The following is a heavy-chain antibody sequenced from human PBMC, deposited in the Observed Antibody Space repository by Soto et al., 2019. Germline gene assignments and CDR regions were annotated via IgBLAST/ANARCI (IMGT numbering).Heavy chain of an antibody. CDR1: GFTFSTYS. J-gene: IGHJ4*02. D-gene: IGHD5-12*01. CDR3: ARLDGYGDE. V-gene: IGHV3-23*01. CDR2: LSGGGANT. Sequence: EVQLLESGGGLVQPGVSLRLSCAASGFTFSTYSMAWVRQAPGKGLAWVSGLSGGGANTFYADSVKGRFTISVDNSKNTVYLQMNSLRGEDTAVYYCARLDGYGDEWGQGTLVTVAS.